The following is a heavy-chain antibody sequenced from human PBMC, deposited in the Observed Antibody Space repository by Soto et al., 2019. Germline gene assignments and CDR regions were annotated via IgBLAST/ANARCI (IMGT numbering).Heavy chain of an antibody. CDR3: AKDDSSGYYYGTYFDY. CDR2: ISGSGGST. D-gene: IGHD3-22*01. V-gene: IGHV3-23*01. J-gene: IGHJ4*02. Sequence: EVQLLESGGGLVQPGGSLRLSCAASGFTFSSYAMSWVRQAPGKGLEWVSAISGSGGSTSYADSVKGRFTISRDNSKNTLYLQMNSLRAEDTAVYYCAKDDSSGYYYGTYFDYWGQGTLVTVSS. CDR1: GFTFSSYA.